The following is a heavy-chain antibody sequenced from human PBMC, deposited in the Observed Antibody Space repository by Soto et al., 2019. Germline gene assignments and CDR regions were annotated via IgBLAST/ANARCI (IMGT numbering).Heavy chain of an antibody. D-gene: IGHD2-15*01. J-gene: IGHJ4*02. V-gene: IGHV3-23*01. CDR3: AKEGVYGSSSQVDY. CDR2: ISGSGGST. Sequence: PGGSLRLSCAASRFTFSNYAMSWVRQAPGRGLEWVSAISGSGGSTYYADSVKGRFTISRDNSKNTLYLQMNSLRAEDTAVYYCAKEGVYGSSSQVDYWGQGTLVTVSS. CDR1: RFTFSNYA.